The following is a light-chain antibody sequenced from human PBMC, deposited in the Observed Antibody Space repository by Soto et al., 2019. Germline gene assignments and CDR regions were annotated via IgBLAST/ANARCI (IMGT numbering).Light chain of an antibody. CDR3: EAWDDSRYGAV. CDR1: SSNIGTNT. J-gene: IGLJ2*01. Sequence: QSVLTQPPSASGTPGQGVTISCSGSSSNIGTNTVNWYKQLPGTAPKLLIYSNDLRPSGVPDRFSGSKSGTSASLAISGLQSGDGADYYCEAWDDSRYGAVFGGGTNPPVL. V-gene: IGLV1-44*01. CDR2: SND.